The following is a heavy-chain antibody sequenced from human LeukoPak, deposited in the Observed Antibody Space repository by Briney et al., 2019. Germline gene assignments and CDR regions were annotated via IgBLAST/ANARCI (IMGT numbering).Heavy chain of an antibody. J-gene: IGHJ4*02. D-gene: IGHD3-10*01. CDR3: ASQDYYGSGSYYGGPPAFDY. V-gene: IGHV4-30-4*01. CDR2: IYYSGST. CDR1: GGSISSGDYY. Sequence: PSETLSLTCTVSGGSISSGDYYWSWIRQPPGRGLEWIGYIYYSGSTYYNPSLKSRATISVDTSKNQFSLKLSSVTAADTAVYYCASQDYYGSGSYYGGPPAFDYWGQGTLVTVSS.